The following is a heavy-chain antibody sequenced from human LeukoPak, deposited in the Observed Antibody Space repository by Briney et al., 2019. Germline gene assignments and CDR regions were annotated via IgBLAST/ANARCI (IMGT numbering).Heavy chain of an antibody. J-gene: IGHJ4*02. CDR3: ARRSPNYYFDY. V-gene: IGHV3-21*01. CDR1: GFTFNNYN. CDR2: ISSSNNYI. Sequence: PGGSLRRSCAASGFTFNNYNMNWVRQAPGLGLEWVSSISSSNNYIYYADSVKGRFTISRDNAKNSLYLQMNSLRAEDTAVYYCARRSPNYYFDYWGQGTPVTVSS.